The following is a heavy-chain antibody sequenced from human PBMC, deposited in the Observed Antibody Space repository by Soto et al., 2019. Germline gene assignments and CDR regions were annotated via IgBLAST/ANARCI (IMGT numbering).Heavy chain of an antibody. CDR3: TAAPARGPDS. V-gene: IGHV3-15*01. J-gene: IGHJ4*02. CDR1: GFTFRNAW. CDR2: IKSKTDGGTI. Sequence: EGQLGESGGGVVKPGESLSLSCATSGFTFRNAWMNWVRQAPGKGLERVGLIKSKTDGGTIDYPTPVKSRVTISRDDSRNTRYLHMNSLKTEDTALDYGTAAPARGPDSWGQGTLVTVSS. D-gene: IGHD5-12*01.